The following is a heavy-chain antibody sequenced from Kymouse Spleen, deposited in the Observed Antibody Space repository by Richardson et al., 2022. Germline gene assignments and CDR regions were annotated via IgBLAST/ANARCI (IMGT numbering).Heavy chain of an antibody. Sequence: QVQLVESGGGVVQPGRSLRLSCAASGFTFSSYGMHWVRQAPGKGLEWVAVISYDGSNKYYADSVKGRFTISRDNSKNTLYLQMNSLRAEDTAVYYCAKEGAPLELHFDYWGQGTLVTVSS. CDR3: AKEGAPLELHFDY. V-gene: IGHV3-30*18. J-gene: IGHJ4*02. D-gene: IGHD1-7*01. CDR2: ISYDGSNK. CDR1: GFTFSSYG.